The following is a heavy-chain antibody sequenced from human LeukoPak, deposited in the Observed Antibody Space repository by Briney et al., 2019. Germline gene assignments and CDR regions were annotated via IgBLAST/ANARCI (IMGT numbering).Heavy chain of an antibody. CDR2: IYYSGST. J-gene: IGHJ4*02. CDR1: GGSISSSDYY. CDR3: ARLPAFYGSGTSYTVYYFDY. Sequence: SETLSLTCSVSGGSISSSDYYWGWIRQPPGKRLEWIVSIYYSGSTYYNPSLQSRVTISVDTTKNQFSLKLSSVTAADTAVYYCARLPAFYGSGTSYTVYYFDYWGQGTLVTVSS. V-gene: IGHV4-39*01. D-gene: IGHD3-10*01.